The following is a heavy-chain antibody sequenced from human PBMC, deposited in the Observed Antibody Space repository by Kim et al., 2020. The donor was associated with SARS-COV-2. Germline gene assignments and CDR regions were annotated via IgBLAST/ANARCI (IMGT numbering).Heavy chain of an antibody. V-gene: IGHV4-34*01. D-gene: IGHD2-15*01. J-gene: IGHJ5*02. CDR1: GGSFSGYY. CDR2: INHSGST. CDR3: ARERRCSGGSCYSFFRVPANWFDP. Sequence: SETLSLTCAVYGGSFSGYYWSWIRQPPGKGLEWIGEINHSGSTNYNPSLKSRVTISVDTSKNQFSLKLSSVTAADTAVYYCARERRCSGGSCYSFFRVPANWFDPWGQGTLVTVSS.